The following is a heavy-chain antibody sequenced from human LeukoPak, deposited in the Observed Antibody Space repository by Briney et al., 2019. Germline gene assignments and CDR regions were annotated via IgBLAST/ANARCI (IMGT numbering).Heavy chain of an antibody. CDR1: GGSISGSSYY. Sequence: SETLSLTCSVSGGSISGSSYYWGWIRQPPGKGLEWIGSIYYSGSTYYNPSLKSRVTISVDTSKNQFSLKLSSVTAADTAVYYCARDSLLWFGELIWGQGTMVTVSS. D-gene: IGHD3-10*01. V-gene: IGHV4-39*07. J-gene: IGHJ3*02. CDR2: IYYSGST. CDR3: ARDSLLWFGELI.